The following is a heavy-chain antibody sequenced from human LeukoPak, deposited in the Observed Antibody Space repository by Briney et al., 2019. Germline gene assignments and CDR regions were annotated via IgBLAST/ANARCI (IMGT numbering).Heavy chain of an antibody. CDR1: GFIFSNYA. Sequence: GGSLRLSCAVSGFIFSNYAMNWVRQAPGKGLEWVSAISGSGGSTYYADSVKGRFTISRDNCKNTVYLQMNSLRAEDTAVYYCAKDHDYYSSGPIWGQGTMVTVSS. D-gene: IGHD3-10*01. CDR2: ISGSGGST. CDR3: AKDHDYYSSGPI. V-gene: IGHV3-23*01. J-gene: IGHJ3*02.